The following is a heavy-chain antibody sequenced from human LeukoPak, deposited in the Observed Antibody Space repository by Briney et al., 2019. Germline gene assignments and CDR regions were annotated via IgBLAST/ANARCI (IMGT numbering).Heavy chain of an antibody. J-gene: IGHJ5*02. CDR1: GYSISSGYY. CDR2: IYHSGST. CDR3: ARCAYSSSNWFDP. Sequence: SETLSLTCAVSGYSISSGYYWGWIRQPPGKGLERIGSIYHSGSTYYNPSLKSRVTISVDTYKNQFSLKLSSVTAADAAVYYCARCAYSSSNWFDPWGQGTLVTVSS. D-gene: IGHD6-13*01. V-gene: IGHV4-38-2*01.